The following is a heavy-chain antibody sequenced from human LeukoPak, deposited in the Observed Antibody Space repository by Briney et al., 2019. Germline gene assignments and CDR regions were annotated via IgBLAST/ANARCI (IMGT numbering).Heavy chain of an antibody. Sequence: SETLSLICTVSGGSISSYYWSWIRQPPGKGLEWIGYIYYSGSTNYNPSLKSRVTISVDTSKNQFSLKLSSVTAADTAVYYCAAEGVGYCSSTSCFASDAFDIWGQGTMVTVSS. CDR2: IYYSGST. V-gene: IGHV4-59*01. J-gene: IGHJ3*02. CDR1: GGSISSYY. D-gene: IGHD2-2*01. CDR3: AAEGVGYCSSTSCFASDAFDI.